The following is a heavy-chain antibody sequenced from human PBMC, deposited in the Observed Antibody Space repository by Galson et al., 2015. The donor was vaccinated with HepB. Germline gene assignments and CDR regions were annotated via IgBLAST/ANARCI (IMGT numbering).Heavy chain of an antibody. Sequence: LRLSCAASGLTFSGSAMHWVRQASGKGLEWVGRIRSKANSYATAYAASVKGRFTISRDDSKNTAYLQMNSLKTEDTAVYYCTSRGGGSVVTADYWGQGTLVTVSS. CDR2: IRSKANSYAT. CDR3: TSRGGGSVVTADY. V-gene: IGHV3-73*01. CDR1: GLTFSGSA. J-gene: IGHJ4*02. D-gene: IGHD3-22*01.